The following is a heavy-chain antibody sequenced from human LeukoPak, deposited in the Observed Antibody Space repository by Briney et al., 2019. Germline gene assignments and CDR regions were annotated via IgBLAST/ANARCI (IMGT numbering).Heavy chain of an antibody. CDR1: GYSITTGRY. J-gene: IGHJ4*02. D-gene: IGHD2-2*01. V-gene: IGHV4-38-2*01. CDR2: IYHSGST. Sequence: SETLSLTCPVSGYSITTGRYWGWIRQPPGKGLEWVGSIYHSGSTYYNPSLKSRVTISVDTSKNQFSLNLRSVTAADTAVYYCARSLSTAGIDYWGQGTQVTVSS. CDR3: ARSLSTAGIDY.